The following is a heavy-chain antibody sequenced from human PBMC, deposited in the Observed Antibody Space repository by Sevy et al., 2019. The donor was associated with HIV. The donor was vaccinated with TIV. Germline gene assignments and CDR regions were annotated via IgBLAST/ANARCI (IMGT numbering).Heavy chain of an antibody. D-gene: IGHD1-1*01. Sequence: SETLSLTCTVSGASISSYYWSWIRQPPGKGLEWIGYIYYSGSTNYNPSLKSRVTISVDTSKNQFPLKLTSVTAADTAVYYCARGSSGTLSHYYYYGMDVWGQGTTVTVSS. CDR2: IYYSGST. CDR1: GASISSYY. J-gene: IGHJ6*02. V-gene: IGHV4-59*01. CDR3: ARGSSGTLSHYYYYGMDV.